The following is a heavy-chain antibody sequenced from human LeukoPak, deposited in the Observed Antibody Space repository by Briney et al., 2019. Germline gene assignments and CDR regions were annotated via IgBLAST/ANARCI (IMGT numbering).Heavy chain of an antibody. D-gene: IGHD3-16*01. Sequence: PSETLSLTCAVYGGSISSSSYYWGWIRQPPGKGLEWIGSIYYSGSTYYNPSLKSRVTISVDTSKNQFSLKLSSVTAADTAVYYCARETAYDRFDYWGQGTLVTVSS. CDR3: ARETAYDRFDY. CDR2: IYYSGST. J-gene: IGHJ4*02. CDR1: GGSISSSSYY. V-gene: IGHV4-39*07.